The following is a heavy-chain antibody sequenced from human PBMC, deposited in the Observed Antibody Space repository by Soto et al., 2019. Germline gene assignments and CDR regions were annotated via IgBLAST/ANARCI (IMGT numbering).Heavy chain of an antibody. CDR3: ARDWGGNAGLYWYFDL. CDR1: GFNVRDNS. CDR2: AYNSDTT. V-gene: IGHV3-53*01. D-gene: IGHD3-16*01. J-gene: IGHJ2*01. Sequence: EVHLVESGGGLIQPGGSLRLSCSASGFNVRDNSISWVRHAPGKGLEWVSTAYNSDTTHYADSVKGRFAISRDSSNNILYLQMKSLRVEDTAVYYCARDWGGNAGLYWYFDLWGRGTPVSVSS.